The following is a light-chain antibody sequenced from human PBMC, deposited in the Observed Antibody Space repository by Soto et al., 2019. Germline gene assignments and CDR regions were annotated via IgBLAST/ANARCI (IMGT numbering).Light chain of an antibody. CDR1: SSDIGSYNY. CDR3: SSYTSRGTLV. V-gene: IGLV2-14*01. CDR2: EVT. J-gene: IGLJ1*01. Sequence: QSALTQPASVSGSPGQSITISCTGTSSDIGSYNYVSWYQQHPGKVPELMIYEVTNRPSGVSNRFSGSKSDNTVSLTISGLQAEDEADYYCSSYTSRGTLVFGTGTKLTVL.